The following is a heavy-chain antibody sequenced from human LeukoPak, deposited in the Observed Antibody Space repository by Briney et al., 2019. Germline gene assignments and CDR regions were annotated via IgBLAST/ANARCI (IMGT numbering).Heavy chain of an antibody. CDR3: AGPWDQVGFDP. V-gene: IGHV1-69*13. Sequence: SVKVSCKASGGTFSSYAISWVRQAPGQGLEWMGGIIPIFGTANYAQKFQGRVTITADESTSTAYMELSSPRSEDTAVYYCAGPWDQVGFDPWGQGTLVSVSS. D-gene: IGHD1-26*01. CDR1: GGTFSSYA. J-gene: IGHJ5*02. CDR2: IIPIFGTA.